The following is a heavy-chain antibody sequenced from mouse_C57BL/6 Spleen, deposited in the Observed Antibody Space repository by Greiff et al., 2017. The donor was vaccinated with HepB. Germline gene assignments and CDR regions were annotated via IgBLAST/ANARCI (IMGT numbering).Heavy chain of an antibody. CDR3: AKNSMVTTDGYAMDY. CDR2: IWSGGST. Sequence: QVQLKQSGPGLVQPSQSLSITCTVSGFSLTSYGVHWVRQPPGKGLEWLGVIWSGGSTDYNAAFISRLSISKDNSKSQVFFKMNSLQADDTAIYYCAKNSMVTTDGYAMDYWGQGTSVTVSS. J-gene: IGHJ4*01. D-gene: IGHD2-3*01. CDR1: GFSLTSYG. V-gene: IGHV2-4*01.